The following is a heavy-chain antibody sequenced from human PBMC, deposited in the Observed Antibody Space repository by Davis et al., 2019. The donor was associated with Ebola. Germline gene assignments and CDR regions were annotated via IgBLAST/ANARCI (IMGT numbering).Heavy chain of an antibody. Sequence: GESLKISCAASGFTFSNAWMSWVRQAPGKGLEWVGRIKSKTDGGTTDYAAPVKGRFTISRDDSKNTLYLQMNSLKTDDTAVYYCTTEKVYCTGGVCYLYYYYYGMDVWGQGTTVTVSS. CDR1: GFTFSNAW. CDR2: IKSKTDGGTT. D-gene: IGHD2-8*02. CDR3: TTEKVYCTGGVCYLYYYYYGMDV. J-gene: IGHJ6*02. V-gene: IGHV3-15*01.